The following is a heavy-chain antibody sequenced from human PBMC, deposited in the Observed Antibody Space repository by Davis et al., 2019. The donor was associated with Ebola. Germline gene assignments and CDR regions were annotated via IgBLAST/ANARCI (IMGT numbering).Heavy chain of an antibody. D-gene: IGHD5-24*01. CDR2: IYYSGST. J-gene: IGHJ4*02. Sequence: SETLSLTCTVSGGSISSGDYYWSWIRQPPGKGLEWIGYIYYSGSTYYNPSLKSRVTISVDTSKNQFSLKLSSVTAADTAVYSCAREAADGYKIKGFDYWGQGTLVTVSS. CDR1: GGSISSGDYY. V-gene: IGHV4-30-4*01. CDR3: AREAADGYKIKGFDY.